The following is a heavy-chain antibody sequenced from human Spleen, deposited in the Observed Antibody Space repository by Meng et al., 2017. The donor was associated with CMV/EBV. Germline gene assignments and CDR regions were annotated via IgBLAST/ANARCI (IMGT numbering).Heavy chain of an antibody. D-gene: IGHD2-2*01. Sequence: GESLKISCAASGFTFSSYWMHWVRQAPGKGLVWVPNSDGSNTYYAASVQGRFTISRDNSKSTLYLQMNSLRAEDTAVYYCAKGGLGFIVPDAISNYYYYYGMDVWGQGTTVTVSS. CDR2: NSDGSNT. CDR1: GFTFSSYW. CDR3: AKGGLGFIVPDAISNYYYYYGMDV. V-gene: IGHV3-74*01. J-gene: IGHJ6*02.